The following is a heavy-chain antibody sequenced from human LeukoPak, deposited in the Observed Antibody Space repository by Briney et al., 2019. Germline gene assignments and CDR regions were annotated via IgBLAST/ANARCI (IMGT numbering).Heavy chain of an antibody. J-gene: IGHJ6*04. CDR1: GGTFSSYA. V-gene: IGHV1-69*13. Sequence: SVKVSRKASGGTFSSYAISWVRQAPGQGLEWMGGIIPIFGTANYAQKFQGRVTITADESTSTAYMELSSLRSEDTAVYYCARDIVVVPAVGLNYYYYGMDVWGKGTTVTVSS. D-gene: IGHD2-2*01. CDR3: ARDIVVVPAVGLNYYYYGMDV. CDR2: IIPIFGTA.